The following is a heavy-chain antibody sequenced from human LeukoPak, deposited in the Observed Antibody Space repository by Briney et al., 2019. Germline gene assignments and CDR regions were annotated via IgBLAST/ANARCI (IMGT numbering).Heavy chain of an antibody. Sequence: PSETLSLTCTVSGGSISSYYWSWIRQPPGKGLEWIGYIYYSGSTNYNPSLRSRVTISVDTSKNQFSLKLSSVTAADTAVYYCARVYGLGSSWFPACFDPWGQGTRVTVSS. CDR2: IYYSGST. V-gene: IGHV4-59*01. J-gene: IGHJ5*02. CDR3: ARVYGLGSSWFPACFDP. D-gene: IGHD6-13*01. CDR1: GGSISSYY.